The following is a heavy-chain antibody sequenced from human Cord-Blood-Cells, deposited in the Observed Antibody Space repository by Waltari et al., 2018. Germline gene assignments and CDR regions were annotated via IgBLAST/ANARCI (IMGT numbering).Heavy chain of an antibody. CDR3: ATDRITFGGVIGWFDY. J-gene: IGHJ4*02. CDR2: FDPEDGET. CDR1: GYTLTDLS. D-gene: IGHD3-16*02. Sequence: QVQLVQSGAEVKKPGASAKVSCKVSGYTLTDLSMQWVRAAPGKGLEWMGGFDPEDGETIYEQKFQGRVTMTEDTSTDTAYMELSSLRSEDTAVYYCATDRITFGGVIGWFDYWGQGTLVTVSS. V-gene: IGHV1-24*01.